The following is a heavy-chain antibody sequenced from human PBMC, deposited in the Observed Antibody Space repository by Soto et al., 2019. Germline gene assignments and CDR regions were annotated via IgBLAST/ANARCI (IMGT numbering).Heavy chain of an antibody. Sequence: LILSCEASGFTFRSYAMHWVRQAPGKGLEWVASTSYDENNRYYTDSVKGRFTISRDNSKNTLYLQVNSLRAEDTAVYYCARAMEIAMDSKDNWFDPWGQGTRVTVSX. CDR3: ARAMEIAMDSKDNWFDP. J-gene: IGHJ5*02. D-gene: IGHD2-21*01. CDR2: TSYDENNR. V-gene: IGHV3-30-3*01. CDR1: GFTFRSYA.